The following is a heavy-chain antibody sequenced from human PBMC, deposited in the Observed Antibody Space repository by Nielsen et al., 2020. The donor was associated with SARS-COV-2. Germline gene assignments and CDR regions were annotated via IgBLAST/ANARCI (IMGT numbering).Heavy chain of an antibody. CDR3: ARKYSGSYYGTFDY. J-gene: IGHJ4*02. Sequence: GESLKISCAASGFNVSRNYMSWVRQAPGKGLEWVSILYSGISTYYADSVKGRFTISRDNSKNTLYLQMNSLRAEDTAVYYCARKYSGSYYGTFDYWGQGTLVTVSS. V-gene: IGHV3-53*05. CDR2: LYSGIST. D-gene: IGHD1-26*01. CDR1: GFNVSRNY.